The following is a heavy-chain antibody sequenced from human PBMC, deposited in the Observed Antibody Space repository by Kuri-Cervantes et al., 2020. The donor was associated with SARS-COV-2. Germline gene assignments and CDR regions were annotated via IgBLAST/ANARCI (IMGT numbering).Heavy chain of an antibody. D-gene: IGHD5-24*01. J-gene: IGHJ6*02. CDR2: IYYSGST. CDR3: ARLGLVDGYNFYYYYYGMDV. V-gene: IGHV4-59*01. Sequence: SETLSLTCTVSGGAISSYYWSWIRQPPGKGLEWIGYIYYSGSTNYNPSLKSRVTISVDTSKNQFSLQLSSVTAADTAVYYCARLGLVDGYNFYYYYYGMDVWGQGTTVTVSS. CDR1: GGAISSYY.